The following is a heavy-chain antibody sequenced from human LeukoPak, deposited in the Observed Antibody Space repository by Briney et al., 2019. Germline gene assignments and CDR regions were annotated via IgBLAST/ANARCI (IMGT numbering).Heavy chain of an antibody. CDR3: ARGDVEMATIRTFDY. Sequence: GASVKVSCKTSGYTFTGYYMHWVRQAPGQGLEWMGWINPNSGGTNYAQKFQGRVTMTRDTSISTAYMELSRLRSDDTAVYYCARGDVEMATIRTFDYWGQGTLVTVSS. V-gene: IGHV1-2*02. CDR1: GYTFTGYY. CDR2: INPNSGGT. D-gene: IGHD5-24*01. J-gene: IGHJ4*02.